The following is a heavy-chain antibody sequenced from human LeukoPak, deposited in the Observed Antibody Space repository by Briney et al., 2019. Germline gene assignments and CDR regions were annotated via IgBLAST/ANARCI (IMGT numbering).Heavy chain of an antibody. Sequence: SETLSLTCTVSGGSISSSSYYWSWIRQPAGKGLEWIGRIYTSGSTNYNPSLKSRVTISVDTSKNQFSLKLSSVTAADTAVYYCAREVIAAAGKRVDYWGQGTLVTVSS. D-gene: IGHD6-13*01. V-gene: IGHV4-61*02. CDR3: AREVIAAAGKRVDY. J-gene: IGHJ4*02. CDR2: IYTSGST. CDR1: GGSISSSSYY.